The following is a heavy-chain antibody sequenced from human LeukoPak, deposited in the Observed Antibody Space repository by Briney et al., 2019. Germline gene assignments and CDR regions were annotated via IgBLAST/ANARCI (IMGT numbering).Heavy chain of an antibody. V-gene: IGHV3-30*02. CDR3: AKDYNNGFDY. Sequence: GGSLRLSCVASGFNFNSHCMHWVRQAPGKGLEWVTFIRYDGSTKSYADSVKGRFTIARDNSKNTLYLQMNSLRAEDTAVYFCAKDYNNGFDYWGQGALVTVSS. J-gene: IGHJ4*02. CDR1: GFNFNSHC. D-gene: IGHD1-14*01. CDR2: IRYDGSTK.